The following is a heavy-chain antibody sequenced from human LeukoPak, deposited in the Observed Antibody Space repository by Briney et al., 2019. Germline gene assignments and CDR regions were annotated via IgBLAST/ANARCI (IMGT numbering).Heavy chain of an antibody. V-gene: IGHV4-31*03. CDR1: GGSISSGGYY. J-gene: IGHJ4*02. Sequence: SSETLSLTCTVSGGSISSGGYYWNWIRQHPGKGLEWIGYIYYSGSTDYNPSLKSRLVLSVDASKNQLSLKLSSVTAADTALYYCARWQYWDTGGYFDYWGQGTLVTVSS. CDR2: IYYSGST. CDR3: ARWQYWDTGGYFDY. D-gene: IGHD2-8*02.